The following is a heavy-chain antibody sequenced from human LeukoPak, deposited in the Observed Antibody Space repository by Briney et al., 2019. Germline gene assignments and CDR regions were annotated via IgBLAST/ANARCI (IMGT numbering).Heavy chain of an antibody. CDR3: ARDAVTSGSGSCPPY. Sequence: GGSLRLSCAASGFTFNSYAMHWVRQAPGEGLEWVALISYHGSNKFYADSVKGRFTISRDNSKNTLYLQMNSLRPEDTAVYYCARDAVTSGSGSCPPYWGQGTLVTVSS. J-gene: IGHJ4*02. D-gene: IGHD3-10*01. CDR2: ISYHGSNK. V-gene: IGHV3-30*04. CDR1: GFTFNSYA.